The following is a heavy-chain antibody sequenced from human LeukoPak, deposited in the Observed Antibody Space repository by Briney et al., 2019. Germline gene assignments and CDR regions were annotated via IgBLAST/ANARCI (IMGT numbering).Heavy chain of an antibody. D-gene: IGHD5-18*01. J-gene: IGHJ4*02. V-gene: IGHV4-59*01. Sequence: SETLSLTCSVSGGSISSYHWSWIRQPPGKGLEWIGYIYYSGSTNYNPSLKSRVTISVDTSKNQFSLKLSSVTAADTAVYYCARYWDTAGGYFDSWGQGTLVTVSS. CDR3: ARYWDTAGGYFDS. CDR2: IYYSGST. CDR1: GGSISSYH.